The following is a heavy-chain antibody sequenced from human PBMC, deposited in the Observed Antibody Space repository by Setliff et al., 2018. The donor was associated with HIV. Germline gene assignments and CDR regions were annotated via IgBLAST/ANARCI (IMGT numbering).Heavy chain of an antibody. J-gene: IGHJ4*02. Sequence: SETLSLTCTVPGASVNSDDYYWSWIRQTPGKGLEWIGYIYYSGDTYYNATLQSRATILLDTSKNQFFLTLTSVTAADTTVYFCARVPFGSGSYYFDFWGQGTLVTVSS. CDR2: IYYSGDT. CDR1: GASVNSDDYY. CDR3: ARVPFGSGSYYFDF. D-gene: IGHD3-10*01. V-gene: IGHV4-30-4*01.